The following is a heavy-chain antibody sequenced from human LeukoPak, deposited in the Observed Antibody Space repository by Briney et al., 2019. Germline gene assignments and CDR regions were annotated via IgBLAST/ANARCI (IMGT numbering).Heavy chain of an antibody. CDR1: GFTFSAYA. CDR3: AKYTPANYYGSGSLFDY. V-gene: IGHV3-23*01. J-gene: IGHJ4*02. D-gene: IGHD3-10*01. CDR2: ITGSGDDT. Sequence: PGGSLRLSCAASGFTFSAYAMSWVRQAPGKGLEWVSAITGSGDDTYYADSVKGRFTISRDSSRNTLYLQMNSLRAEDTAVYYRAKYTPANYYGSGSLFDYWGQGALVTVSS.